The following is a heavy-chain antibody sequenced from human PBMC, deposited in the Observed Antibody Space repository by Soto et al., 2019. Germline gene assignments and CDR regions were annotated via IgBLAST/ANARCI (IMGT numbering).Heavy chain of an antibody. Sequence: QVQLVQSGAEVKKPGSSVKVSCKASGGIFSTYAISWLRQAPGQGLEWMGGIIPLFGTPNYAQRFQGRVTITADESTSTAYMELSRLRSEDTAVYYCARDREDYGSGNYYNRGDFWGQGTLVTVSS. J-gene: IGHJ4*02. CDR1: GGIFSTYA. V-gene: IGHV1-69*01. D-gene: IGHD3-10*01. CDR3: ARDREDYGSGNYYNRGDF. CDR2: IIPLFGTP.